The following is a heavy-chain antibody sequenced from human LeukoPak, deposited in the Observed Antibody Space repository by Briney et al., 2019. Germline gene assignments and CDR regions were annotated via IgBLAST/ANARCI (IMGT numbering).Heavy chain of an antibody. Sequence: GASVKVSCKASGYTFTGYYMHWVRQAPGQGLEWMGWINPNSGGTNCAQKFQGRVTMTSDTSISTDYMELSRLRSDDTAVYYCARLFNYYDSSCYYFAFDIWGQGTMVTVSS. D-gene: IGHD3-22*01. CDR2: INPNSGGT. CDR3: ARLFNYYDSSCYYFAFDI. CDR1: GYTFTGYY. J-gene: IGHJ3*02. V-gene: IGHV1-2*02.